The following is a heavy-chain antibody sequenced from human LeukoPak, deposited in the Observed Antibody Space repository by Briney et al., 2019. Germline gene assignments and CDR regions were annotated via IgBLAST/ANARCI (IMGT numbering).Heavy chain of an antibody. CDR1: GYTFTGYY. CDR2: INPNSGGT. V-gene: IGHV1-2*02. D-gene: IGHD5-12*01. Sequence: ASVKVSCKASGYTFTGYYMHWVRQAPGQGLEWMGWINPNSGGTNYAQKFQGRVTMTRDTSISTAYMELSRLRSDDTAVYYCAREGSGYDSPPRAVDYWGQGSLVTVSS. CDR3: AREGSGYDSPPRAVDY. J-gene: IGHJ4*02.